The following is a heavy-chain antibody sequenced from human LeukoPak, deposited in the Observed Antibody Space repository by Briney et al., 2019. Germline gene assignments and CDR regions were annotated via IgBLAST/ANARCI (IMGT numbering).Heavy chain of an antibody. CDR3: ARDLFPYGGNSPFDY. CDR1: GFTFSSYA. V-gene: IGHV3-66*02. Sequence: GGSLRLSCAASGFTFSSYAMTWVRQAPGKGLEWVSVIYSGGSTYYADSVKGRFTISRDNSKNTLYLQMNSLRAEDTAVYYCARDLFPYGGNSPFDYWGQGTLVTVSS. CDR2: IYSGGST. J-gene: IGHJ4*02. D-gene: IGHD4-23*01.